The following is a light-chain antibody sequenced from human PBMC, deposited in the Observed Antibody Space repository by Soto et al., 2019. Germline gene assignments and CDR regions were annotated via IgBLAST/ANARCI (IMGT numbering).Light chain of an antibody. J-gene: IGLJ3*02. Sequence: QLVLTQSPSASASLGASVKLTCTLSSGHSSYAIAWHQQQPEKGPRYLMKLNSDGSHSKGDGIPDRFSGSSSGAERYLTISSLQSEEEADYYCQTGGTGGVFGGGTKLTVL. V-gene: IGLV4-69*01. CDR3: QTGGTGGV. CDR2: LNSDGSH. CDR1: SGHSSYA.